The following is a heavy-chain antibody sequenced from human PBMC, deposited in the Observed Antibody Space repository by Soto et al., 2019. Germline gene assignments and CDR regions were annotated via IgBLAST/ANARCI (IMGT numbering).Heavy chain of an antibody. Sequence: PGGSLRLSCAASGFTFSSYEMSWVRQAPGKGMEWISYISSGCDTIYYADSVKGRFTISRDNARNSLYLQMNDLRAEDTGVYYCAKCSDVWTRYYTVYYYYGMDVWGQGTTFTVSS. V-gene: IGHV3-48*03. J-gene: IGHJ6*02. CDR2: ISSGCDTI. CDR1: GFTFSSYE. CDR3: AKCSDVWTRYYTVYYYYGMDV. D-gene: IGHD3-3*01.